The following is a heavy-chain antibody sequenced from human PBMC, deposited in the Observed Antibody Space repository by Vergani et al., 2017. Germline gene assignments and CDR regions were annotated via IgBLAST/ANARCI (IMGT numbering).Heavy chain of an antibody. J-gene: IGHJ4*02. CDR2: INPSGGST. Sequence: QVQLVQSGAEVKKPGASVKVSCKASGYTLTGYYMHWVRQAPGQGLEWMGIINPSGGSTSYAQKFQGRVTMTRDTSTSTVYMELSSLRSEDTAVYYWAREVGATMRGRYYFDYWGQGTLVTVSS. CDR3: AREVGATMRGRYYFDY. CDR1: GYTLTGYY. V-gene: IGHV1-46*01. D-gene: IGHD1-26*01.